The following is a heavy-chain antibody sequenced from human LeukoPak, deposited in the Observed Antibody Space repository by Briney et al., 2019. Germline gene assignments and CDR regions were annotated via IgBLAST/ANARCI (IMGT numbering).Heavy chain of an antibody. J-gene: IGHJ1*01. CDR3: ARDRCSGGSCYFEYFQH. D-gene: IGHD2-15*01. V-gene: IGHV3-48*01. CDR1: GFTFSSYR. CDR2: ISSSTSTI. Sequence: GGSVRLSCAASGFTFSSYRMNWVRQAPGKGLEWVSYISSSTSTIYYADSVKGRFTISRDNAKNSLYLQMNSLRAEDTAVYYCARDRCSGGSCYFEYFQHWGQGTLVTVS.